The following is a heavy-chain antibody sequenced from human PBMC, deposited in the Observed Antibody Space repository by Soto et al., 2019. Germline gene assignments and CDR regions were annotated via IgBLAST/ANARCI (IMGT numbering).Heavy chain of an antibody. D-gene: IGHD4-17*01. CDR3: AKTRLMTTVTTLPWFDP. V-gene: IGHV3-30*18. J-gene: IGHJ5*02. CDR1: GFTFSSYG. CDR2: ISYDGSNK. Sequence: QVQLVESGGGVVQPGRSLRLSCAASGFTFSSYGMHWVRQAPGKGLEWVAVISYDGSNKYYADSVKGRFTISRDNSKNTLYLQMNSLRAEDTAVYYCAKTRLMTTVTTLPWFDPWGQGTLVTVSS.